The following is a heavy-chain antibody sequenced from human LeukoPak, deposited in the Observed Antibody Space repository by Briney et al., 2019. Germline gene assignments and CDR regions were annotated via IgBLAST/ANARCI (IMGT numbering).Heavy chain of an antibody. D-gene: IGHD1-7*01. CDR3: ARVDGPTGELHMIYYFGMDV. V-gene: IGHV3-30*02. Sequence: PGGSLRLSCAASGFTFSSYGMHWVRQAQGKGLEWVAFIRYDGSNKYYADSVKGRFTISRDNSKNTLYLQMNSLRAEDTAVYYCARVDGPTGELHMIYYFGMDVWGQGTTVTVSS. CDR1: GFTFSSYG. CDR2: IRYDGSNK. J-gene: IGHJ6*02.